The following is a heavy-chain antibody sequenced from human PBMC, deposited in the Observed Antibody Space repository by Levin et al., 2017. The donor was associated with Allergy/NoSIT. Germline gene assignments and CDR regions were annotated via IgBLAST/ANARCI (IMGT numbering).Heavy chain of an antibody. J-gene: IGHJ2*01. D-gene: IGHD4-17*01. CDR3: TGTTVTRGWYFDL. Sequence: GGSLRLSCAASGFTFSGSAMHWVRQASGKGLEWVGRIRSKANSYATAYAASVKGRFTISRDDSKNTAYLQMNSLKTEDTAVYYCTGTTVTRGWYFDLWGRGTLVTVSS. CDR1: GFTFSGSA. V-gene: IGHV3-73*01. CDR2: IRSKANSYAT.